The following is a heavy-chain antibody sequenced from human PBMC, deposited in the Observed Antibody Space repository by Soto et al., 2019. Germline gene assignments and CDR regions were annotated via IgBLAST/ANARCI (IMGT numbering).Heavy chain of an antibody. CDR1: GFTFSSYS. Sequence: KTGGSLRLSCAASGFTFSSYSMNWVRQAPGKGLEWVSSISSSSSYIYYADSVKGRFTISRDDAKNSLYLQMNSLRAEDTAVYYCARDAIPNSRRAKFDYWGQGTLVTVSS. J-gene: IGHJ4*02. CDR2: ISSSSSYI. CDR3: ARDAIPNSRRAKFDY. D-gene: IGHD2-2*02. V-gene: IGHV3-21*01.